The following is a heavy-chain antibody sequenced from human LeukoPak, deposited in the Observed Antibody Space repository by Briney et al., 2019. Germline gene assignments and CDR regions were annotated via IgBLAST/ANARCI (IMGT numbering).Heavy chain of an antibody. CDR3: AKDLYSYGLQNY. J-gene: IGHJ4*02. CDR2: ISGSGGST. Sequence: PGGSLRLSCAASGFTFSSYAMSWVRQAPGKGLEWVSVISGSGGSTYYADSVKGRFTISRDNSKNTLYLQMNSLRAEDTAVYYCAKDLYSYGLQNYWGQGTLVTVSS. V-gene: IGHV3-23*01. CDR1: GFTFSSYA. D-gene: IGHD5-18*01.